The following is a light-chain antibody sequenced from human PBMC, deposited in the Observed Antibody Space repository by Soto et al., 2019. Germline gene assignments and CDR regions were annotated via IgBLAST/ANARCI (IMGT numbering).Light chain of an antibody. CDR2: AAS. V-gene: IGKV1-9*01. Sequence: IQLTRSPSSLSASVGDRVIMTCRASQGISSYLAWYQQKPGKAPTLLIYAASTLETGVPSRFSGSGSGTDFTLTISSLQPEDFATYYCQQLNIYPFTFGPGTKVDIK. CDR3: QQLNIYPFT. J-gene: IGKJ3*01. CDR1: QGISSY.